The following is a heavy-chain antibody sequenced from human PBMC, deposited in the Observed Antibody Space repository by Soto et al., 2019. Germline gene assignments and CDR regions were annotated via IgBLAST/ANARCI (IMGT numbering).Heavy chain of an antibody. CDR1: GGTFSRYT. J-gene: IGHJ6*02. Sequence: QVQLVQSGAEVKKPGSSVKVSCKASGGTFSRYTFTWVRQAPGQGLEWMGRIIPIVDIPNYAQKFQGRVTITAYKSTSTAYMELSRLTSDDTAVYYCASHFTGVLVLGTSPPGGDNFGWDVWGQGTTVSVS. V-gene: IGHV1-69*02. CDR2: IIPIVDIP. CDR3: ASHFTGVLVLGTSPPGGDNFGWDV. D-gene: IGHD2-8*02.